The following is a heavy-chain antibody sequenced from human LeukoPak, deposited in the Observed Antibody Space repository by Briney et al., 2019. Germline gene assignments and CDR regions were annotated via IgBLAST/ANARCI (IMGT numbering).Heavy chain of an antibody. Sequence: SETLSLTCTVSGGSISSSSYYWGWIRQPPGKGLEWIGSIYYSGSTYYNPSLKSRVTISVDTSKNQFSLKLSSVTAADTAVYYCARLSSSWYWGFDYWGQGTLVTVSS. D-gene: IGHD6-13*01. V-gene: IGHV4-39*01. CDR2: IYYSGST. J-gene: IGHJ4*02. CDR3: ARLSSSWYWGFDY. CDR1: GGSISSSSYY.